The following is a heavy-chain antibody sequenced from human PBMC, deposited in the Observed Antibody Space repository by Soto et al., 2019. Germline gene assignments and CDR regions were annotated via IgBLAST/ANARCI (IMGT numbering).Heavy chain of an antibody. D-gene: IGHD2-2*01. CDR2: IYNTGST. V-gene: IGHV4-31*03. CDR3: ARGMPYYFVY. J-gene: IGHJ4*02. Sequence: QVQLQESGPGLVKPSQTLSLTCTVSGGSISSGLHYWSWIRQRPGKGLEWIAYIYNTGSTYYNPSLKRRITISVDTSNHQFSLKMSSVTAADTAGYYCARGMPYYFVYRGQGSLVTVSS. CDR1: GGSISSGLHY.